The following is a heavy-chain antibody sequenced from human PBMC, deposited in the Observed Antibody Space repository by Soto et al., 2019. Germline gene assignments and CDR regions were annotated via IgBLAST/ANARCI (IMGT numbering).Heavy chain of an antibody. J-gene: IGHJ4*02. CDR2: FDPEDGET. V-gene: IGHV1-24*01. CDR1: GYTLTELS. Sequence: GASVKVSCKVSGYTLTELSMHWVRQAPGKGLEWMGGFDPEDGETIYAQKFQGRVTMTEDTSTDTAYVELSSLRSEDTAVYYCATQGRRTLGIVVVPAAYDYWGQGTLVTVSS. CDR3: ATQGRRTLGIVVVPAAYDY. D-gene: IGHD2-2*01.